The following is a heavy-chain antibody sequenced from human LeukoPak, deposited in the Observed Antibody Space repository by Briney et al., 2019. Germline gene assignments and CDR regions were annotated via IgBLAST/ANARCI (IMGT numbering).Heavy chain of an antibody. CDR1: VYSISSGYS. Sequence: PSETLSLTSTVSVYSISSGYSWGWIRQPPGKGLEWIGTSYRSGGTYYNPSLKSRATISTDTSKNQFSLKLSSVTAADTAVYFCARGPYSYDSSGAFDIWGQGTMVTVSS. V-gene: IGHV4-38-2*02. D-gene: IGHD3-22*01. CDR3: ARGPYSYDSSGAFDI. CDR2: SYRSGGT. J-gene: IGHJ3*02.